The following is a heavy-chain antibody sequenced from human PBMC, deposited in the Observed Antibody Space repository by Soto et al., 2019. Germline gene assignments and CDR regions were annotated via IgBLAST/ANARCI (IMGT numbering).Heavy chain of an antibody. Sequence: GASVKVSCKASGYSFTNYGITWVRQAPGQGFEWMGWISAYNGDTNYAQKLQGRVTMTTDASTSTAYLELRSLRSDATAVYYCARDRGVAPPVAGNTHYYYYMDVWGKGTTVTVSS. D-gene: IGHD6-19*01. CDR3: ARDRGVAPPVAGNTHYYYYMDV. V-gene: IGHV1-18*01. J-gene: IGHJ6*03. CDR2: ISAYNGDT. CDR1: GYSFTNYG.